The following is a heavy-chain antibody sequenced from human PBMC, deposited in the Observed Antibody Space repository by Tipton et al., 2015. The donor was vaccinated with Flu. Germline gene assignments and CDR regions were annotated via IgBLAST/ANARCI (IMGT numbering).Heavy chain of an antibody. CDR3: AKDCCPGRYYDSSGYYCDY. J-gene: IGHJ4*02. CDR1: RFTFSSYG. CDR2: ISYDGSNK. V-gene: IGHV3-30*18. Sequence: SLRLSCAASRFTFSSYGMHWVRQAPGKGLEWVAVISYDGSNKYYADSVKGRFTISRDNSKNTLYLQMNSLRAEDTAVYYCAKDCCPGRYYDSSGYYCDYWGQGTLVTVSS. D-gene: IGHD3-22*01.